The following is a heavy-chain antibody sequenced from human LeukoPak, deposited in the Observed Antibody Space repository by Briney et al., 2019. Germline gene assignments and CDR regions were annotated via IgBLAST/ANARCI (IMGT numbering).Heavy chain of an antibody. Sequence: GASVKVSCKASGYTFTSYYIHWVRQAPGQGLEWMGIINPSGGSTSYAQKFQGRVTMTRDTSTSTVYMELSSLRSEDTAVYYCARGKTPVIRGGHGAFDIWGQGTMVTVSS. CDR2: INPSGGST. CDR3: ARGKTPVIRGGHGAFDI. D-gene: IGHD2-21*01. V-gene: IGHV1-46*01. CDR1: GYTFTSYY. J-gene: IGHJ3*02.